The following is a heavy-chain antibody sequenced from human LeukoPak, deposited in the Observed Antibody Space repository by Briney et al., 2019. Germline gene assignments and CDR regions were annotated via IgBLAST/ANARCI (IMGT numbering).Heavy chain of an antibody. D-gene: IGHD4-17*01. V-gene: IGHV1-2*04. CDR1: GYTFTGYY. CDR2: INPNSGGT. J-gene: IGHJ3*02. Sequence: ASVKVSCEASGYTFTGYYMHWVRQAPGQGLEWMGWINPNSGGTNYAQKFQGWVTMTRDTSISTAHMELSRLRSDDTAVYYCARVGLDYAHDAFDIWGQGTMVTVSP. CDR3: ARVGLDYAHDAFDI.